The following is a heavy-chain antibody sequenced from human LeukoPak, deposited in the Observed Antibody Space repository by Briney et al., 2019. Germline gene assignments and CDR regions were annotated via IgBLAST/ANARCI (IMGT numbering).Heavy chain of an antibody. CDR3: AKVSRHYGDYGLDY. D-gene: IGHD4-17*01. Sequence: GGSLRLSCAASGFTFSSYGMHWVRQAPGKGLEWVAVISYDGSNKYYADSVKGRFTISRDNSKNTLYLQMNSLRAEDTAVYYCAKVSRHYGDYGLDYWGQGTLVTVSS. CDR2: ISYDGSNK. CDR1: GFTFSSYG. J-gene: IGHJ4*02. V-gene: IGHV3-30*18.